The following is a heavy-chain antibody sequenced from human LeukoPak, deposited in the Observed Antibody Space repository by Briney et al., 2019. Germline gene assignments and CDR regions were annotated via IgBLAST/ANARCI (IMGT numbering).Heavy chain of an antibody. Sequence: PGGSLRLSCAASGFPFSNSGMHWVRPAPGKGLERVAFIRYDGSNEIYADSVKGRFTISRDNSKNTLYLQMDSLRAEDTALFYCAKAGPGYTEPSSVHYWGQGTLVTVSS. V-gene: IGHV3-30*02. CDR2: IRYDGSNE. D-gene: IGHD5-18*01. CDR1: GFPFSNSG. J-gene: IGHJ4*02. CDR3: AKAGPGYTEPSSVHY.